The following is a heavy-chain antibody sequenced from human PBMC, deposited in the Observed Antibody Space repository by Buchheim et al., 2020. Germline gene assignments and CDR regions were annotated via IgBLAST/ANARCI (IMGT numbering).Heavy chain of an antibody. CDR3: ARDEEWDLYYFDY. Sequence: QVQLVESGGGVVQPGRSLRLSCAASGFTFRSYAMHWVRQSPGKGLEWVAVVSDDGSNKNYADSVKGRFTIPRAHSKTMPYLETNSLRAEDTAVYYCARDEEWDLYYFDYWGQGT. CDR1: GFTFRSYA. V-gene: IGHV3-30-3*01. CDR2: VSDDGSNK. J-gene: IGHJ4*02. D-gene: IGHD1-26*01.